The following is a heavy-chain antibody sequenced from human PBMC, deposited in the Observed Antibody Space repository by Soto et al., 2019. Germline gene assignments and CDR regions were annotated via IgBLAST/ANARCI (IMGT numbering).Heavy chain of an antibody. Sequence: SQTLSLTCAISGDSVSSNSAAWNWIRQSPSRGLEWLGRTYYRSKWYNDYAVSVKSRITINPDTSKNQFSLQLNSVTPEDTAVYYCAKSRYYYDSSGYPGLVYFDYWGQGTLVTVSS. J-gene: IGHJ4*02. CDR3: AKSRYYYDSSGYPGLVYFDY. V-gene: IGHV6-1*01. CDR2: TYYRSKWYN. CDR1: GDSVSSNSAA. D-gene: IGHD3-22*01.